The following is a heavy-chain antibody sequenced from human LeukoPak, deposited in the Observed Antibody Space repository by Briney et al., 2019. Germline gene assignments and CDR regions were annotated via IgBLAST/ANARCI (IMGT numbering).Heavy chain of an antibody. Sequence: SETLSLTCTVSGGSISSGSYYWSWIRQPAGKGLEWIGRIYTSGSTNYNPSLKSRVTISVDTSKNQFSLKLSSVTAADTAVYYCARVRQHLPYSYYGMDVWGQGTTVTVSS. CDR1: GGSISSGSYY. V-gene: IGHV4-61*02. J-gene: IGHJ6*02. D-gene: IGHD6-13*01. CDR3: ARVRQHLPYSYYGMDV. CDR2: IYTSGST.